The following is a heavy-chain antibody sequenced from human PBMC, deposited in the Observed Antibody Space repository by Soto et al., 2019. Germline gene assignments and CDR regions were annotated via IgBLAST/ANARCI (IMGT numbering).Heavy chain of an antibody. CDR3: AREGPPRAYVAGNFDY. V-gene: IGHV1-18*01. Sequence: ASVKVSCKASGYTFTSYGISWVRQAPGQGLEWMGWISAYNGNTNYAQKLQGRVTMTTDTSTSTAYMELRSLRSDDTAVYYCAREGPPRAYVAGNFDYWGQGTLVTVSS. CDR1: GYTFTSYG. J-gene: IGHJ4*02. CDR2: ISAYNGNT. D-gene: IGHD6-19*01.